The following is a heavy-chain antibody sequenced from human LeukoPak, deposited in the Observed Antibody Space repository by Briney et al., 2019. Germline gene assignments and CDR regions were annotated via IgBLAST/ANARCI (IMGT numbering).Heavy chain of an antibody. D-gene: IGHD2-8*01. CDR2: IKLDGSAR. CDR1: GFTFSDYW. Sequence: PGGSLRLSCAASGFTFSDYWLSWVRQAPGEGLEWVANIKLDGSARYYVDSVKGRFTISRDNAKNLLYLQMNSLRVEDTAVYYCTCDLNRSDGLWGQGTMVTVSS. V-gene: IGHV3-7*01. J-gene: IGHJ3*01. CDR3: TCDLNRSDGL.